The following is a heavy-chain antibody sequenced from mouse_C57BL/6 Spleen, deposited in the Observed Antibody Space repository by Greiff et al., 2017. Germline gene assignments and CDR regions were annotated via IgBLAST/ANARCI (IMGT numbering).Heavy chain of an antibody. CDR1: GYTFTSYW. J-gene: IGHJ2*01. Sequence: VQLQQPGAELVKPGASVKMSCKASGYTFTSYWITWVKQRPGQGLEWIGDIYPRSGSTNYNEKFKSKATLTVDTSSSTAYMQLSSLTSEDSAVYYCARSGIYGNYFDYWGQGTTLTVSS. V-gene: IGHV1-55*01. D-gene: IGHD2-1*01. CDR3: ARSGIYGNYFDY. CDR2: IYPRSGST.